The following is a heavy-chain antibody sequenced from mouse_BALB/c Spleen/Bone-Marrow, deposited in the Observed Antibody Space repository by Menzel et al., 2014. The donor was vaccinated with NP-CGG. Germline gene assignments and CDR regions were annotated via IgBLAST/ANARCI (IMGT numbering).Heavy chain of an antibody. D-gene: IGHD1-1*01. V-gene: IGHV2-9*02. CDR1: GFPLSSYG. Sequence: LQESGPGLVAPSQSLSITCTVSGFPLSSYGVHWVRQCPGKGLEWLGIIWAGGGTNYNSALMSRLSISKDNSKSQVFLKMNSLQTDDTAMYYCARGDYGSTYWFAYWGQGTLVTVSA. CDR3: ARGDYGSTYWFAY. J-gene: IGHJ3*01. CDR2: IWAGGGT.